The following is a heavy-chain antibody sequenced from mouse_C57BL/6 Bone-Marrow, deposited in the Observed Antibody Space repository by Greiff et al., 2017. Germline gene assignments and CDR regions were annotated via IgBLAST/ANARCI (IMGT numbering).Heavy chain of an antibody. J-gene: IGHJ1*03. Sequence: QVQLQQPGAELVRPGSSVKLSCKASGYTFTSYWMHWVKQRPIQGLEWIGNIDPSDSETHYNQKFKDKATLTVDKSSSTAYMQLSSLTSEDSAVYYCARSPITTDWHFDVWGTGTTVTVSS. V-gene: IGHV1-52*01. D-gene: IGHD1-2*01. CDR2: IDPSDSET. CDR1: GYTFTSYW. CDR3: ARSPITTDWHFDV.